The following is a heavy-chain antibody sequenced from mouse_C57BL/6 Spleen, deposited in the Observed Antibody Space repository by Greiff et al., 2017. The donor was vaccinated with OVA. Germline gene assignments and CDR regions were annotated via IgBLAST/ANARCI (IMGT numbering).Heavy chain of an antibody. Sequence: EVKLVESEGGLVQPGSSMKLSCTASGFTFSDYYMAWVRQVPEKGLEWVANINYDGSSTYYLDSLKSRFIISRDNAKNILYLQMSSLKSEDTATYYCAREGGTTVVPFDYWGQGTTLTVSS. CDR1: GFTFSDYY. J-gene: IGHJ2*01. V-gene: IGHV5-16*01. CDR3: AREGGTTVVPFDY. D-gene: IGHD1-1*01. CDR2: INYDGSST.